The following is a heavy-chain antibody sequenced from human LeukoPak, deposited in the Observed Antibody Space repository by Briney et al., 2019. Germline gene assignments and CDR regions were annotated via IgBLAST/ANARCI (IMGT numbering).Heavy chain of an antibody. CDR1: GYTFTDYY. CDR2: INPNSGGT. Sequence: GASVKVSCKASGYTFTDYYMHWVRQAPGQGLEWMGWINPNSGGTNYAQKFQGRVTMTRDTSISTAYMELSRLRSDDTAVYYCAREAALRSVSGPFDPWGQGTLVTVSS. J-gene: IGHJ5*02. V-gene: IGHV1-2*02. D-gene: IGHD6-25*01. CDR3: AREAALRSVSGPFDP.